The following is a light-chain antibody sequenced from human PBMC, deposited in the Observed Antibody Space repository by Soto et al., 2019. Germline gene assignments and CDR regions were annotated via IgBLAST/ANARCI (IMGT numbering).Light chain of an antibody. J-gene: IGKJ1*01. V-gene: IGKV3-20*01. CDR3: QQYGGSPRT. Sequence: VLTQSPGTLSLCPGEGATGSGRASQSISSNFLAWYQQKRGQAPSLLIHGASNRATGIPDRFSGSGSGTEFTLTITRLEPEDFAVYYCQQYGGSPRTFGQGTKVDNK. CDR2: GAS. CDR1: QSISSNF.